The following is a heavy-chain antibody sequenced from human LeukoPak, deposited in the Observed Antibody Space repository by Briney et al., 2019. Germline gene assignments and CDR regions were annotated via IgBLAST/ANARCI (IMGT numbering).Heavy chain of an antibody. Sequence: GASVKVSCKASGGTFSSYAISWVRQAPGQGLEWMGGIIPIFGTANYAQKFQGRVTITADESTSTAYMELSSLRSEDTAVYYCASSLGAYGHGAFDIWGQGTMVTVSS. CDR3: ASSLGAYGHGAFDI. D-gene: IGHD4-17*01. V-gene: IGHV1-69*13. J-gene: IGHJ3*02. CDR1: GGTFSSYA. CDR2: IIPIFGTA.